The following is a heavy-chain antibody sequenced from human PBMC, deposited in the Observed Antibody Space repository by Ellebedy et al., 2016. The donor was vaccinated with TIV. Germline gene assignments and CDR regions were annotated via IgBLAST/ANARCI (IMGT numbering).Heavy chain of an antibody. J-gene: IGHJ5*02. Sequence: GGSLRLSCVASGFTFSSYSMNWVRQAPGKGLDWVSYISSGSSTIYCADSVKGRFTISRDHAKNSLYLQMNSLRAEDTAVYYCARVVVVATSDWFDPWGQGTLVTVSS. V-gene: IGHV3-48*04. CDR1: GFTFSSYS. CDR3: ARVVVVATSDWFDP. CDR2: ISSGSSTI. D-gene: IGHD2-15*01.